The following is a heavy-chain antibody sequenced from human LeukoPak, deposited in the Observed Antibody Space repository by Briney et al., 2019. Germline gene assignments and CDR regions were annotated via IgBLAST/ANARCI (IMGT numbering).Heavy chain of an antibody. V-gene: IGHV3-7*03. J-gene: IGHJ5*02. CDR2: IKEDGSQK. Sequence: GGALRLSCAASGFSFSSFWMTGVRRAAGEGVGGGANIKEDGSQKYYEDSVKCRFTISRDNAKNSLILQTNSLRVDDTAAYYCARGPVGSTVWFDPWGQGTLVTVSS. D-gene: IGHD1-26*01. CDR1: GFSFSSFW. CDR3: ARGPVGSTVWFDP.